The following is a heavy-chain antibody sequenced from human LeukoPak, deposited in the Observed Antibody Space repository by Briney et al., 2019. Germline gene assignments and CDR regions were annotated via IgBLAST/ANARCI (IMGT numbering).Heavy chain of an antibody. D-gene: IGHD3-16*01. V-gene: IGHV3-66*01. CDR3: ATHSGGY. CDR1: GFTVNSNY. Sequence: PGGSLRLSRAASGFTVNSNYMTWVRQAPGKGLEWVSVIYSDGGTYYADSVKGRLIISRDNSKNTLYLQMNSLRAEDTAMYYCATHSGGYWGQGTLVTVSS. J-gene: IGHJ4*02. CDR2: IYSDGGT.